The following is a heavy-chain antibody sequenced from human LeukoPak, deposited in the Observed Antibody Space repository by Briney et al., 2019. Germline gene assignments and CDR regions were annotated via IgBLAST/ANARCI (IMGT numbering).Heavy chain of an antibody. CDR2: MNPNSGNT. J-gene: IGHJ3*02. CDR3: ARAGNWNSVAFDI. D-gene: IGHD1-7*01. CDR1: GYTFTCYD. Sequence: GASVKDSCKASGYTFTCYDINWVRQATGQGLEWMGWMNPNSGNTGYAQKFQGRVTRTRNTSISTAYMELSSLRSEDTAVYYCARAGNWNSVAFDIWGQGTMVTVSS. V-gene: IGHV1-8*01.